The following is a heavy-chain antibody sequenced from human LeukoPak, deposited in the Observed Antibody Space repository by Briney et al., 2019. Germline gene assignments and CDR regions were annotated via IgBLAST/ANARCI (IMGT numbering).Heavy chain of an antibody. CDR3: AGGGGSGNYYTEY. V-gene: IGHV3-53*01. CDR1: GFTVSSNY. D-gene: IGHD3-10*01. CDR2: IYSGGST. J-gene: IGHJ4*02. Sequence: GGSLRLSCAASGFTVSSNYMSWVRQAPGKGLEWVSLIYSGGSTYYADSVKGRFTVSRDNSKNTLYLQMNSLRAEDTAVYYCAGGGGSGNYYTEYWGQGTLVTVSS.